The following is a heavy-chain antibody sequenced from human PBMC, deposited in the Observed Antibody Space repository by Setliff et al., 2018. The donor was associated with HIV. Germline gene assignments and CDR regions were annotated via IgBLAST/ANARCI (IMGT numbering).Heavy chain of an antibody. D-gene: IGHD3-10*01. Sequence: ASVKVSCKASGYSFTSYDINWVRQATGQGLEWMGWMSPNSGNTGYAQKFQGRVTMTRNTSISTAYMELSSLRSDDTAVYYCVSRSRHMVRGYYFDYWGQGALVTVSS. CDR2: MSPNSGNT. J-gene: IGHJ4*02. CDR1: GYSFTSYD. V-gene: IGHV1-8*02. CDR3: VSRSRHMVRGYYFDY.